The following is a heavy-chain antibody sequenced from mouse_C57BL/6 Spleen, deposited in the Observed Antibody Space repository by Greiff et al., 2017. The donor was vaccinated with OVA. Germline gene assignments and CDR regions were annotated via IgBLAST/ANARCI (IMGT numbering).Heavy chain of an antibody. D-gene: IGHD2-1*01. CDR1: GYTFTSYG. Sequence: HVQLQQSGAELARPGASVKLSCKASGYTFTSYGISWVKQRTGQGLEWIGEIYPRSGNTYYNEKFKGKATLTADKSSSTAYMELRSLTSEDSAVYFCARWGDGNYGAYWGQGTLVTVSA. CDR3: ARWGDGNYGAY. J-gene: IGHJ3*01. CDR2: IYPRSGNT. V-gene: IGHV1-81*01.